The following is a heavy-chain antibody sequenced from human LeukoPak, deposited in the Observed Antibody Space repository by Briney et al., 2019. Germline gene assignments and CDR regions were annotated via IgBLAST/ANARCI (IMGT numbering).Heavy chain of an antibody. D-gene: IGHD3-3*01. V-gene: IGHV3-30*18. CDR2: ISYDGSNK. Sequence: GGSLRLSCAASGFTFSVYGMHWVRQAPGKGLEWVAVISYDGSNKYYADSVKGRFTISRDNSKNTLYLQMNSLRGEDTAVYYCAKDPGKFWSGHDYWGQGALVTVSS. CDR3: AKDPGKFWSGHDY. J-gene: IGHJ4*02. CDR1: GFTFSVYG.